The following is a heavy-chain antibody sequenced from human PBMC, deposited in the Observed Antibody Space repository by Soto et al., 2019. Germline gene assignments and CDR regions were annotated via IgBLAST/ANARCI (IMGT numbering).Heavy chain of an antibody. J-gene: IGHJ4*02. V-gene: IGHV2-5*02. D-gene: IGHD3-3*01. Sequence: SGPTLVKPTQTLTLTCTFSGFSLSTSGVGVGWIRQPPGKALEWLALIYWDDDKRYSPSLKSRLTITKDTSKNQVVLTMTNMDPVDTATYYCAHLELYDFWSGYYFPYFDYWGQGTLVTVSS. CDR2: IYWDDDK. CDR1: GFSLSTSGVG. CDR3: AHLELYDFWSGYYFPYFDY.